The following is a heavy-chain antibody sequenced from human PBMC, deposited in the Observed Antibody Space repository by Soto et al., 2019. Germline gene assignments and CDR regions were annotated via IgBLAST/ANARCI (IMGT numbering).Heavy chain of an antibody. Sequence: QVQLVESGRGVVQPGRSLRLSCAASGFTFSSYGMHWVRQAPGKGLEWVAVIWYDGSNKYYADSVKGRFTISRDNSKNTLYLQMNSLRAEDTAVYYCARDRKGRTTVTAYGMDVWGQGTTVTVSS. CDR1: GFTFSSYG. V-gene: IGHV3-33*01. J-gene: IGHJ6*02. CDR3: ARDRKGRTTVTAYGMDV. CDR2: IWYDGSNK. D-gene: IGHD4-17*01.